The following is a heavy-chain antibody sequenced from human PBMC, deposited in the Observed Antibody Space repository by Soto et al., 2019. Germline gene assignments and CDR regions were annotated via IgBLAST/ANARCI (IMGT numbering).Heavy chain of an antibody. CDR3: ARDVGVDIVATNAFDI. CDR1: GDSVSSNSAA. CDR2: TYYRSKWYN. V-gene: IGHV6-1*01. D-gene: IGHD5-12*01. Sequence: SQTLSLTCAISGDSVSSNSAAWNWIRQSPSRGLEWLGRTYYRSKWYNDYAVSVKSRITINPDTSKNQFSLQLNSMTPEDTAVYYCARDVGVDIVATNAFDIWGQGTMVTVSS. J-gene: IGHJ3*02.